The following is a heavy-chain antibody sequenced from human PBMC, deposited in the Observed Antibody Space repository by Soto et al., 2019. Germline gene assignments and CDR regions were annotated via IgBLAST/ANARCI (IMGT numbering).Heavy chain of an antibody. J-gene: IGHJ4*02. D-gene: IGHD1-1*01. CDR2: ISSSGITT. CDR3: ARYGTRADW. CDR1: GFTFRNYE. Sequence: GGSLRPSCAAAGFTFRNYEMNWVRKAPGKGLEWISYISSSGITTYYADFAAGRITISRDNAKGSLYLHLNRLRVEDTAVYYCARYGTRADWWGLGTQVTVSS. V-gene: IGHV3-48*03.